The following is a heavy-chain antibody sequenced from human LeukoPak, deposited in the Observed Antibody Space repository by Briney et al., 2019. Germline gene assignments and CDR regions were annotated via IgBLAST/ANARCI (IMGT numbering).Heavy chain of an antibody. Sequence: ASVKVSCKASGYTFTGYYMHWVRQAPGQGLEWMGWINPNSGGTNYAQKFQGRVTMTRDTSISTAYMELSRLRSDDTAVYYCAGRATGDYDFWSGPRYYFDYWGQGTLVTVSS. CDR2: INPNSGGT. CDR1: GYTFTGYY. CDR3: AGRATGDYDFWSGPRYYFDY. D-gene: IGHD3-3*01. J-gene: IGHJ4*02. V-gene: IGHV1-2*02.